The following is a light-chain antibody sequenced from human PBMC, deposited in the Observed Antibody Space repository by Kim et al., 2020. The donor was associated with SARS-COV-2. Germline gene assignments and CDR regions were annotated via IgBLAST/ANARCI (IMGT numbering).Light chain of an antibody. J-gene: IGKJ1*01. V-gene: IGKV3-20*01. CDR3: QQYSSSPAT. CDR1: QSVRSNY. CDR2: GAS. Sequence: SPGERSTLSCRASQSVRSNYVSWYQKKPGQAPRLLIYGASSRATGIPDRFSGSGSGTDFTLTITRLEPEDFAVYYCQQYSSSPATFGQGTKVDIK.